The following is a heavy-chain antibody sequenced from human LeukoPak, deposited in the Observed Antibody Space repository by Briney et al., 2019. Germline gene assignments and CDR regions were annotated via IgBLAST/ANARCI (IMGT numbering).Heavy chain of an antibody. V-gene: IGHV3-23*01. CDR1: GFTFSSYG. CDR3: ARDGMFGSGFYDY. D-gene: IGHD3-10*01. Sequence: PGGSLRLSCAASGFTFSSYGMSWVRQAPGKGLEWVSAISGSGGSTYYADSVKGRFTISRDNSKDTLYLQMNSLRAEDTAVYYCARDGMFGSGFYDYWGQGTLVTVSS. CDR2: ISGSGGST. J-gene: IGHJ4*02.